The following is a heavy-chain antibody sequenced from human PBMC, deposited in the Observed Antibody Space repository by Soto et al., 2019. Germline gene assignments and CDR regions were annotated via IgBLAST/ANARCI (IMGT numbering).Heavy chain of an antibody. CDR2: IDPSDSYT. CDR1: GYSLTSYW. J-gene: IGHJ6*02. D-gene: IGHD3-22*01. V-gene: IGHV5-10-1*01. Sequence: GEALKISCKGSGYSLTSYWISWVRQMPGKGLEWMGRIDPSDSYTNYSPSFQRHVTISADKSISTAYLQWSSLKASDTAMYYCARHVSYDSSGYYLKRYYYYHYRLAVRGQRTTVTVS. CDR3: ARHVSYDSSGYYLKRYYYYHYRLAV.